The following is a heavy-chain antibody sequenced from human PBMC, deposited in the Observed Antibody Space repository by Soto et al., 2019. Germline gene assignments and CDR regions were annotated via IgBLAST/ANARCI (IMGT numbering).Heavy chain of an antibody. CDR2: IYYSGST. J-gene: IGHJ6*02. Sequence: SETLSLTCTVSGGSISSSSYYWGWIRQPPGKGLEWIGSIYYSGSTYYNPSLKSRVTISVDTSKNQFSLKLSSVTAADTAVYYCARHRPTFYDSSGYYPPYYYYYYGMDVWGQGTTVTVSS. CDR1: GGSISSSSYY. D-gene: IGHD3-22*01. V-gene: IGHV4-39*01. CDR3: ARHRPTFYDSSGYYPPYYYYYYGMDV.